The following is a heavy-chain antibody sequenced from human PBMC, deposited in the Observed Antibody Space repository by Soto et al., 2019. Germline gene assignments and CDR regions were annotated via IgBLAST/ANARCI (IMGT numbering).Heavy chain of an antibody. Sequence: SLTCTVSGGSISSYYWSWIRQPAGKGLEWIGRIYTSGSTNYNPSLKSRVTMSVDTSKNQFSLKLSSVTAADTAVYYCAREASQPLLYYYYGMDVWGQGTTVTVSS. CDR1: GGSISSYY. D-gene: IGHD2-21*01. J-gene: IGHJ6*02. V-gene: IGHV4-4*07. CDR2: IYTSGST. CDR3: AREASQPLLYYYYGMDV.